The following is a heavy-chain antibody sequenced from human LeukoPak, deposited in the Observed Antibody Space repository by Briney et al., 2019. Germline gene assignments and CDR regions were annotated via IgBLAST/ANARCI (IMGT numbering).Heavy chain of an antibody. CDR3: ARENDSSGYYHPSFDY. J-gene: IGHJ4*02. D-gene: IGHD3-22*01. Sequence: SVKVSCKASGGTFSSCAISWVRQAPGQGLEWMGGIIPIFGTANYAQKFQGRVTITADESTSTAYMELSSLRSEDTAVYYCARENDSSGYYHPSFDYWGQGTLVTVSS. CDR2: IIPIFGTA. V-gene: IGHV1-69*13. CDR1: GGTFSSCA.